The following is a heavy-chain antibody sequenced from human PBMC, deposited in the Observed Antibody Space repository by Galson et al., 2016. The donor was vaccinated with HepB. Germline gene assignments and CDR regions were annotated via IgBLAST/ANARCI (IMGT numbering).Heavy chain of an antibody. CDR3: AKGHGMDA. CDR2: VRGSNTGSSGRI. J-gene: IGHJ6*02. Sequence: SLRLSCAASGFTFSSYAMSWVRQAPGKRLEWVSVVRGSNTGSSGRISYAESVKGRFTISRGNSKDTLYLQMNSLRDEDTAVYYCAKGHGMDAWGQGTTVTVSS. CDR1: GFTFSSYA. V-gene: IGHV3-23*01.